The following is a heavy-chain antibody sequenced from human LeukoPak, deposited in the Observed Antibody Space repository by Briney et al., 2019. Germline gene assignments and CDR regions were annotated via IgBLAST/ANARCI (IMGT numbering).Heavy chain of an antibody. Sequence: KVSCKASGGTFSSYAISWVRQAPGQGLEWMGGIIPIFGTANYAQKFQGRVTITADESTSTAFMELSSLRSEDTAVYYCARDTYNWNYPSFDYWGQGTLVTVSS. CDR3: ARDTYNWNYPSFDY. CDR1: GGTFSSYA. J-gene: IGHJ4*02. D-gene: IGHD1-7*01. CDR2: IIPIFGTA. V-gene: IGHV1-69*01.